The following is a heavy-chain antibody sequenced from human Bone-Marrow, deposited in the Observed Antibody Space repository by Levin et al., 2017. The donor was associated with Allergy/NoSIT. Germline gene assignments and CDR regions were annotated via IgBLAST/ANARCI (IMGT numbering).Heavy chain of an antibody. CDR2: INRDGGDG. J-gene: IGHJ4*02. CDR1: GFTFSGYW. V-gene: IGHV3-7*02. Sequence: ASVKVSCASSGFTFSGYWMAWVRQAPGKGLEWVANINRDGGDGYYVDSGKGRFTISRDNARNSLDLQMNSLRVEDTAVYYCARNGAWSFEFWGQGTLVTVSS. D-gene: IGHD2-8*01. CDR3: ARNGAWSFEF.